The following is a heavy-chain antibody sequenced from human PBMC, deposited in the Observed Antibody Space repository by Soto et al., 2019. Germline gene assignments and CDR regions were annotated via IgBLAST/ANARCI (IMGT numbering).Heavy chain of an antibody. J-gene: IGHJ5*02. CDR2: IRQDGREK. CDR3: ARELSGPARWDL. CDR1: GFTFDYYW. Sequence: GGSLRLSCAASGFTFDYYWMTWVHQAPGKGLEWVANIRQDGREKYYVDSVKGRFTISRDNAKNSLYLQMNSLRVEDAALYYCARELSGPARWDLWGQGTLVTVSS. D-gene: IGHD2-15*01. V-gene: IGHV3-7*01.